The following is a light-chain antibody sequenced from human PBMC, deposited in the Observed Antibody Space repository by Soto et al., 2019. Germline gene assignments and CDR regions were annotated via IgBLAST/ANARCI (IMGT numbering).Light chain of an antibody. CDR2: HES. J-gene: IGKJ5*01. CDR1: QDIKNS. V-gene: IGKV1-33*01. CDR3: QQYEILPLT. Sequence: DIQMTQSPSSLSVSVGDRVTITCQASQDIKNSLNWYKQKPGKAPEFLIHHESSLGTGAPSRFSTGGSGTDFTLTISSLQPEDIATYYCQQYEILPLTFGQGTRLE.